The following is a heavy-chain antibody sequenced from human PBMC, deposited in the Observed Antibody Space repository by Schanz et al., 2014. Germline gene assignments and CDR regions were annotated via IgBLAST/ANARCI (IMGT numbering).Heavy chain of an antibody. CDR1: GFTFSDYY. CDR3: ARDPNTSAWLPYFDT. Sequence: EVQLVQSGGGLVQPGGSLRLSCAASGFTFSDYYMTWIRQAPGKGLEWVSAITGSGSKTYYADSVKGRFTIARDNSKNTVYLQMNSLRTDDTAMYYCARDPNTSAWLPYFDTWGQGTLVTVSS. J-gene: IGHJ4*02. CDR2: ITGSGSKT. V-gene: IGHV3-23*04. D-gene: IGHD6-19*01.